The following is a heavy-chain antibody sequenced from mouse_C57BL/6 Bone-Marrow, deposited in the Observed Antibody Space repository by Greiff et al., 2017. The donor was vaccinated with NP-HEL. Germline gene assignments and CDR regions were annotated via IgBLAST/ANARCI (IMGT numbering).Heavy chain of an antibody. Sequence: EVQLQESGGGLVQPGGSLSLSCAASGFTFTDYYMSWVRQPPGKALEWLGFIRNKANGYTTEYSASVKGRFTISRDNSQSILYLQMNALRAEDSATYYCARSLWRGYYYAMDYWGQGTSVTVSS. J-gene: IGHJ4*01. CDR1: GFTFTDYY. V-gene: IGHV7-3*01. D-gene: IGHD1-1*02. CDR3: ARSLWRGYYYAMDY. CDR2: IRNKANGYTT.